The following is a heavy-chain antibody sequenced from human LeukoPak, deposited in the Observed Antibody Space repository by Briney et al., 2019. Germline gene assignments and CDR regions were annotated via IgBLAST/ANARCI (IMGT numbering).Heavy chain of an antibody. D-gene: IGHD5-18*01. CDR3: ARAGYTYVSPMTDY. CDR2: INPDGRDT. V-gene: IGHV3-7*03. Sequence: GGSLRLSCVVSGFTFNRCWMNWVRQAPGKGLEWVAHINPDGRDTYYVDSVKGRFTISRDNAKNSLYLQMNSLRAEDTALYYCARAGYTYVSPMTDYWGQGTLVTVSS. CDR1: GFTFNRCW. J-gene: IGHJ4*02.